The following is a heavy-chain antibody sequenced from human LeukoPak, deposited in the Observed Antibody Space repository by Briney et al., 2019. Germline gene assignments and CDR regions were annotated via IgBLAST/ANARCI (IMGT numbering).Heavy chain of an antibody. D-gene: IGHD3-16*02. Sequence: GRSLRLSCAASGFTFDDYAMHWVRQAPGKGLEWVSGISWNSGSIGYADSVKGRFTISRDNAKNSLYLQMNSLRAEDTALYYCAKDMERLGELSSIDYWGQGTLVTVSS. CDR2: ISWNSGSI. J-gene: IGHJ4*02. CDR1: GFTFDDYA. V-gene: IGHV3-9*01. CDR3: AKDMERLGELSSIDY.